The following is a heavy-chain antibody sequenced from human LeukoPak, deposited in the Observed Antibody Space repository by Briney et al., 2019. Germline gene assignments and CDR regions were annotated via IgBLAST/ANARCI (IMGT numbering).Heavy chain of an antibody. CDR3: ARRIVGVIDAFDY. Sequence: PSETLTLTCTVSGGSISSHISYWGWIRQPPGKGLEWIATVLHSGATFYSPSLEGRLTISIDTSTNQFSLKMPSMTAADTAVYYCARRIVGVIDAFDYWGQGALVTVSS. J-gene: IGHJ4*02. CDR1: GGSISSHISY. CDR2: VLHSGAT. D-gene: IGHD1-26*01. V-gene: IGHV4-39*01.